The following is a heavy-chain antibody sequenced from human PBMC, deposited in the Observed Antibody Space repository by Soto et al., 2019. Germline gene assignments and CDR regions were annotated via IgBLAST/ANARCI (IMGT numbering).Heavy chain of an antibody. CDR1: GYSFTTYG. CDR3: ARTDSRPQDFDY. D-gene: IGHD6-13*01. V-gene: IGHV1-18*01. J-gene: IGHJ4*02. CDR2: ISTYNGNT. Sequence: ASVKVSCNASGYSFTTYGISLVRQAPGQGLEWVGWISTYNGNTNYAKKLQGRVTMTTDTSTSTVYMEMRSLRSDDTAVYYCARTDSRPQDFDYWGQGTLVTVSS.